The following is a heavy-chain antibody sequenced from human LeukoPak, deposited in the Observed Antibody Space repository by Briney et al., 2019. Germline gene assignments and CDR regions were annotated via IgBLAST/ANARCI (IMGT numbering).Heavy chain of an antibody. D-gene: IGHD3-9*01. CDR2: ISSSSSYI. CDR1: GFTFSSYS. J-gene: IGHJ4*02. CDR3: ARGTGRITIFSGFDY. V-gene: IGHV3-21*01. Sequence: GGSLRLSCAASGFTFSSYSMNWVRQAPGKGLEWVSSISSSSSYIYYADSVKGRFTISRDNAKNSLYLQMNSLRAEDTAVYYCARGTGRITIFSGFDYWGQGTLVTVSS.